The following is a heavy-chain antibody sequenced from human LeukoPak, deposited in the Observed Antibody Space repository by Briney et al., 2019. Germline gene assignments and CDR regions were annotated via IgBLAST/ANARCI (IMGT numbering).Heavy chain of an antibody. J-gene: IGHJ4*02. CDR1: GLTFRIYG. CDR3: AKDRGSSGRNYFDQ. Sequence: GGSLRLSCAASGLTFRIYGMHWVRQPPGRGLEWVAFLSYDGSNKDYADSVTGRLSLSRDNSKNTLYLQMRSLRVEDTGVYYCAKDRGSSGRNYFDQWGQGTLVTVSS. CDR2: LSYDGSNK. D-gene: IGHD6-19*01. V-gene: IGHV3-30*18.